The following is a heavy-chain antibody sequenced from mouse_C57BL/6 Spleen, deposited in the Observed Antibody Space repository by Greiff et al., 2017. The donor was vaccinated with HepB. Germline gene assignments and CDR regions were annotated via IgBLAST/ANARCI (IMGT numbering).Heavy chain of an antibody. V-gene: IGHV1-64*01. CDR1: GYSFTSYW. J-gene: IGHJ2*01. CDR2: IHPNSGST. D-gene: IGHD1-1*01. CDR3: AREGTTTDY. Sequence: VPLQQPGAELVKPGASVKLSCKASGYSFTSYWMHWVKLRPGQGLEWIGMIHPNSGSTNYNEKFKSKATLPVDKSSSTAYMQLSSLTSEDSAVYYCAREGTTTDYWGQGTTLTVSS.